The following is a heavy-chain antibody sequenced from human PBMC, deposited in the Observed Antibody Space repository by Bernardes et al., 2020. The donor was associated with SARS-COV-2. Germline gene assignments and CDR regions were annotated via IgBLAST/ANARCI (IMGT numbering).Heavy chain of an antibody. V-gene: IGHV3-74*01. Sequence: GGSLRLSCTASGFTFSSYWMNWVRHAPGKGLLWLSQINTHGGTIRYADSVKGRFTISRDKAKNTVYLQMNSLRDEDTAVYYCARDSTTGLTLDFWGQGVPVTVSS. CDR2: INTHGGTI. CDR1: GFTFSSYW. CDR3: ARDSTTGLTLDF. D-gene: IGHD7-27*01. J-gene: IGHJ4*02.